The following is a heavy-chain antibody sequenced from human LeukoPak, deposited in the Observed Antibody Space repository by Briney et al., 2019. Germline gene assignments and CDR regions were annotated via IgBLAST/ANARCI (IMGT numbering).Heavy chain of an antibody. CDR1: GFTFSSYW. Sequence: PGGSLRLSCAASGFTFSSYWMHWVRQAPGKGLVWVSRINSDGSSTSYAHSVKGRFTISRDNAKNTLYLQMNSLRAEDTAVYYCASIFEDYYDFWSGYPPIDYWGQGTPVTVSS. CDR3: ASIFEDYYDFWSGYPPIDY. D-gene: IGHD3-3*01. V-gene: IGHV3-74*01. CDR2: INSDGSST. J-gene: IGHJ4*02.